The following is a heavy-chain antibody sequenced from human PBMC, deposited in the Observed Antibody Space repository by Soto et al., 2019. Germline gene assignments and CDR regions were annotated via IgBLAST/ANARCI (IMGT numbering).Heavy chain of an antibody. CDR3: ARDRSDSSRADSFDV. D-gene: IGHD6-25*01. CDR1: GFTVSNTC. V-gene: IGHV3-53*01. Sequence: GGSLRLSCAVSGFTVSNTCMSWVRQAPGKGLEWVAVIYRGVSTHYADSVKGRFTISRDDSKNTIYLQMNSLRAEDTAVYYCARDRSDSSRADSFDVWGQGTMVTVSS. CDR2: IYRGVST. J-gene: IGHJ3*01.